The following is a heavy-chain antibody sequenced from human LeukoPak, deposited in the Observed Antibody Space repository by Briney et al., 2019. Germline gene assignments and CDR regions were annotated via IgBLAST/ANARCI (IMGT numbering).Heavy chain of an antibody. Sequence: SQTLSLTCAVSGGSISSGGYSWSWIRQPPGKGLEWIGYIYDSGSTYYNPSLKSRVTISVDRSKNQFSLKLSSVTAADTAVYYCVRGVYGSGSYYSPEPFFDYWGQGTLVTVSS. CDR3: VRGVYGSGSYYSPEPFFDY. CDR1: GGSISSGGYS. D-gene: IGHD3-10*01. J-gene: IGHJ4*02. CDR2: IYDSGST. V-gene: IGHV4-30-2*01.